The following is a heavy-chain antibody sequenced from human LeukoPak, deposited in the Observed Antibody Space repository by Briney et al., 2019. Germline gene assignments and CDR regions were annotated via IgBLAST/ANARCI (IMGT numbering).Heavy chain of an antibody. CDR3: ARYRHLYY. V-gene: IGHV3-7*01. CDR2: INQDGGEK. Sequence: PGGSLRLSCAASGFTFSSYWMHWVRQAPGKGLEWVASINQDGGEKYSLDSVKGRFTISRDNTKSSLYLQMNSLRAEDTAMYYCARYRHLYYWGQGTLVTVSS. CDR1: GFTFSSYW. D-gene: IGHD3-16*01. J-gene: IGHJ4*02.